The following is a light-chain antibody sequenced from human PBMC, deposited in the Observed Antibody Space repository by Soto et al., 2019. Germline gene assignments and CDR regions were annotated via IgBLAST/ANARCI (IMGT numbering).Light chain of an antibody. CDR1: QSVSNW. CDR2: RAS. Sequence: DIQLTQSPSTLSASVGARVRITCRASQSVSNWLAWYQQKPGKAPKLLIYRASSLESGVPSRFSGSGSGTEFTLTISSLQPDDFATYYCQKYTSYSGTFGQGTKVDIK. J-gene: IGKJ1*01. CDR3: QKYTSYSGT. V-gene: IGKV1-5*03.